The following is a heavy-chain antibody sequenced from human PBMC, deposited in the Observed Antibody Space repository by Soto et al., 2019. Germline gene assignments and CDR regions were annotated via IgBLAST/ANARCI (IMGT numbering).Heavy chain of an antibody. CDR2: IHYSGST. CDR1: GGSIRSYY. J-gene: IGHJ6*02. V-gene: IGHV4-59*01. Sequence: SETLSLTCAVSGGSIRSYYWSWIRQPPGKGLEWIGHIHYSGSTNYNPSLRGRVTMSVDTSKNQFSLKLSSVTAADTAIYFCARDAATYPGSYYYGMDVWGQGTTVTVSS. CDR3: ARDAATYPGSYYYGMDV. D-gene: IGHD6-25*01.